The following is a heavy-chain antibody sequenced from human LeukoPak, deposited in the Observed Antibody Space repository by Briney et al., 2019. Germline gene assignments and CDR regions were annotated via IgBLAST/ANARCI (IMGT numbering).Heavy chain of an antibody. V-gene: IGHV1-18*01. CDR1: GYSFPGYG. CDR2: ISAYNGNT. Sequence: ASVNVSCKASGYSFPGYGIGSVRQARGQGAEWMGWISAYNGNTKYAQKFQGRVTMTTDTSTSTAYMELRSLRSDDTAVYYCARGIGTYGDSGLPFAYWGQGTLVTVSS. D-gene: IGHD4-17*01. J-gene: IGHJ4*02. CDR3: ARGIGTYGDSGLPFAY.